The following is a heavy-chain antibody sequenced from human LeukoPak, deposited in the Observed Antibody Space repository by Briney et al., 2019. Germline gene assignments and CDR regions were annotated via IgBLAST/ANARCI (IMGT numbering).Heavy chain of an antibody. D-gene: IGHD3-3*01. Sequence: GGSLRLSCAASGFTFDDYAMHWVRQAPGKGLVWVSRINSDGSSTSYADSVKGRFTISRDNAKNTLYLQMNSLRAEDTAVYYCARSDFWRHDYWGQGTLVTVSS. J-gene: IGHJ4*02. CDR2: INSDGSST. CDR1: GFTFDDYA. V-gene: IGHV3-74*01. CDR3: ARSDFWRHDY.